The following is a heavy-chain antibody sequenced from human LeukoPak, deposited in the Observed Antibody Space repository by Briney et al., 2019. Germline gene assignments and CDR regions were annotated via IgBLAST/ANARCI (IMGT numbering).Heavy chain of an antibody. V-gene: IGHV3-23*01. CDR1: GFTFRSYA. J-gene: IGHJ4*02. Sequence: GGSLRLSCAASGFTFRSYAMSWVRQAPGKGLEWVSAISGSGGSTYYADSVKGRFTIPRDNSKNTLYLQMNSLRAEDTAVYYCAAPDYDILTGYSVDFDYWGQGTLVTVSS. CDR2: ISGSGGST. CDR3: AAPDYDILTGYSVDFDY. D-gene: IGHD3-9*01.